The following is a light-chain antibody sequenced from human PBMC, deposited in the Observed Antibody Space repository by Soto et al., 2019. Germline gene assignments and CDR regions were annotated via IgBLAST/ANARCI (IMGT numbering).Light chain of an antibody. V-gene: IGLV2-8*01. CDR2: EVN. Sequence: QSVLTQPPSASGSPGQSVTISCTGTSNDVGGYNYVSWYQQHPGKAPKLMIYEVNKRPSGVPDRFSGSKSGNTASLPVSGLQAEDEADYYCSTFAVSNSFVFGTGTKLTVL. J-gene: IGLJ1*01. CDR3: STFAVSNSFV. CDR1: SNDVGGYNY.